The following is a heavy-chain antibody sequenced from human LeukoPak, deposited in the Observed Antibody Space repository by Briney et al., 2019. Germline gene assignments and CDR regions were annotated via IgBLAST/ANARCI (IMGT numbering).Heavy chain of an antibody. CDR2: ISHSGST. J-gene: IGHJ4*02. CDR1: GGSFSGYY. Sequence: NPSETLSLTCAVYGGSFSGYYWSWIRQPPGKGLEWIGEISHSGSTNYNPSLKSRVTISVDTSKNQFSLKLSSVTAADTAVYYCARSRLGQWLAPSFDYWGQGTLVTVSS. D-gene: IGHD6-19*01. CDR3: ARSRLGQWLAPSFDY. V-gene: IGHV4-34*01.